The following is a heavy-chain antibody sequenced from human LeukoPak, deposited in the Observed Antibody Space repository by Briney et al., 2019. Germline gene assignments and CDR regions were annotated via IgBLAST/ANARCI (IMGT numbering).Heavy chain of an antibody. J-gene: IGHJ4*02. CDR2: IKQDGSEK. D-gene: IGHD2-15*01. CDR3: ARLLGYCSGGSCYSIRFDY. Sequence: GGSLRLSCAASGFTFSSYWMSWVRQAPGKGLEWVANIKQDGSEKYYVDSVKGRFTISRDNAKNSLYLQMNSLRPEDTAVYYCARLLGYCSGGSCYSIRFDYWGQGTLVTVSS. CDR1: GFTFSSYW. V-gene: IGHV3-7*01.